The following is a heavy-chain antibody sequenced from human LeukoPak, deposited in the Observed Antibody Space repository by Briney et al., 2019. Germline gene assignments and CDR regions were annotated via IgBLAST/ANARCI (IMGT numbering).Heavy chain of an antibody. CDR2: ISGSSGST. J-gene: IGHJ4*02. CDR1: GFTFSTYA. D-gene: IGHD4-17*01. Sequence: GGSLRLSCAASGFTFSTYAMSWVRQAPGRGLEWVSTISGSSGSTDYADSVKGRFTVSRDNSRNTLYLQMHSLRAEDTAVYYCAKGLSVTSMGIDYWGQGTLVTVSS. CDR3: AKGLSVTSMGIDY. V-gene: IGHV3-23*01.